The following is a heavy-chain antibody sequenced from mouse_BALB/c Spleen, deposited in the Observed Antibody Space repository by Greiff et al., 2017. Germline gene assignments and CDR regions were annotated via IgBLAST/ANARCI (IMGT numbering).Heavy chain of an antibody. CDR1: GYTFTSYW. D-gene: IGHD2-3*01. CDR2: INPSTGYT. Sequence: QVQLKESGAELAKPGASVKMSCKASGYTFTSYWMHWVKQRPGQGLEWIGYINPSTGYTEYNQKFKDKATLTADKSSSTAYMQLSSLTSEDSAVYYCARTGLGGYSYAMDYWGQGTSVTVSS. V-gene: IGHV1-7*01. CDR3: ARTGLGGYSYAMDY. J-gene: IGHJ4*01.